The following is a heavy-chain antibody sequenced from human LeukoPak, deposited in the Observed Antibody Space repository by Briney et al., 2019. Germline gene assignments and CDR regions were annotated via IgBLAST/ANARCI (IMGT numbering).Heavy chain of an antibody. CDR3: ARNTHDFWSGYLDY. D-gene: IGHD3-3*01. CDR1: GFTFSSYS. Sequence: GSLRLSCAASGFTFSSYSMNWVRQAPGKGLEWVSSISSSSSYIYYADSVKGRFTISRDNAKNSLYLQMNSLRAEDTAVYYCARNTHDFWSGYLDYWGQGTLVTVSS. J-gene: IGHJ4*02. V-gene: IGHV3-21*01. CDR2: ISSSSSYI.